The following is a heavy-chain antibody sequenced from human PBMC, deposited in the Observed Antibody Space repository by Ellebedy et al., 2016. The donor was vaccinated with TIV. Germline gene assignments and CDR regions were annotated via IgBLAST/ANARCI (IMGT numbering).Heavy chain of an antibody. V-gene: IGHV3-43*01. CDR1: GFPFDAYT. Sequence: GGSLRLSXTASGFPFDAYTMHWVRHVPGKCLEWVSLITWDGSDTFYADSVRGRFTISRDNIKNSLYLQMDSLKTEDAALYYCAKESGFGSEGLDSWGRGSLVTVSS. CDR3: AKESGFGSEGLDS. J-gene: IGHJ4*02. CDR2: ITWDGSDT. D-gene: IGHD3-10*01.